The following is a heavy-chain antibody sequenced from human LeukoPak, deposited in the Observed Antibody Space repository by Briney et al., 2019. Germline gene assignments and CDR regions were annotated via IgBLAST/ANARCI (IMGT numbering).Heavy chain of an antibody. V-gene: IGHV4-39*07. Sequence: PSETLSLTCTVSGASISSSSFYWGWIRQPPGKGLEWIANVFHTGSTYYSPSLKGRVTMSIATSKNQFSLKLSSVTAADTAVYYCARRGLYYYYGMDVWGQGTTVTVSS. CDR1: GASISSSSFY. CDR3: ARRGLYYYYGMDV. D-gene: IGHD3/OR15-3a*01. CDR2: VFHTGST. J-gene: IGHJ6*02.